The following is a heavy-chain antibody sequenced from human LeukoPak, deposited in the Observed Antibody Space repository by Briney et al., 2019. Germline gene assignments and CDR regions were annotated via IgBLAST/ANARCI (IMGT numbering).Heavy chain of an antibody. D-gene: IGHD2/OR15-2a*01. Sequence: PGGSLILSCPASGFIFSRHAMHWVRPAPGKGLEWVAVIGYDGTHKYYADSVKGRFTISRDDSKNTLYLQMDSLRTEDTAVYYCARDMVIGAPDYFDYWGQGTLVTVSS. CDR2: IGYDGTHK. CDR3: ARDMVIGAPDYFDY. J-gene: IGHJ4*02. V-gene: IGHV3-30*04. CDR1: GFIFSRHA.